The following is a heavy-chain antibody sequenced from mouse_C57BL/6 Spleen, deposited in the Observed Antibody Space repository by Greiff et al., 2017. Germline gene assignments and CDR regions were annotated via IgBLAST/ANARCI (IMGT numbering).Heavy chain of an antibody. CDR3: ARCVYRGYFGV. CDR1: GFTFSSYG. Sequence: EVQLVESGGDLVKPGGSLKLSCAASGFTFSSYGMSWVRQTPDKRLEWVATISSGGSYTYYPDSVKGRFTISRDNAKNTLYLQMSSLKSEDTAMYDCARCVYRGYFGVWGTGTTVTVSS. CDR2: ISSGGSYT. D-gene: IGHD1-1*01. V-gene: IGHV5-6*01. J-gene: IGHJ1*03.